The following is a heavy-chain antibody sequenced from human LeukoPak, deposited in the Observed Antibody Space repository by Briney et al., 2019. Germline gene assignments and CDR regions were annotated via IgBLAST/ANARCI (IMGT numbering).Heavy chain of an antibody. CDR1: GFTFSSYA. V-gene: IGHV3-30-3*01. J-gene: IGHJ4*02. D-gene: IGHD3-22*01. CDR3: ARADSSGYGSFDY. CDR2: ISYDGSNK. Sequence: GGSLRLSCAASGFTFSSYAMHWVRQAPGKGLEWVAVISYDGSNKYYADSVKGRFTISRDNSKNTLYLQMNSLRAEDTAVYYCARADSSGYGSFDYWGQGTLVTVSS.